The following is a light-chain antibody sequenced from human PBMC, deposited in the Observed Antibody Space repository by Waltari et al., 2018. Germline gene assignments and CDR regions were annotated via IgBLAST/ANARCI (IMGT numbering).Light chain of an antibody. J-gene: IGKJ1*01. V-gene: IGKV4-1*01. Sequence: DIVMTQSPGSLAVSLGERATINFRSSRSIFYSSRYKDYLAWYQQRPGQPPRLIISWATTRESGVPDRFIGSGSETDFTLTITSLQAEDVAVYYCQQYLRTPPTFGQGTKVEI. CDR3: QQYLRTPPT. CDR1: RSIFYSSRYKDY. CDR2: WAT.